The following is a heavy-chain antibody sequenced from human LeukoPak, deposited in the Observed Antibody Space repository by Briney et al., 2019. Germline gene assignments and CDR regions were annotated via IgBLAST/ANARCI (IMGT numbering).Heavy chain of an antibody. J-gene: IGHJ4*02. CDR3: ARAGYSSSWYQEIWDY. Sequence: APVKVSCKASGYTFTGYYMHWVRQAPGQGLEWMGWINPNSGGTNYAQKFQGRVTMTRDTSISTAYMELSRLRSDDTAVYYCARAGYSSSWYQEIWDYWGQGTLVTVSS. V-gene: IGHV1-2*02. CDR2: INPNSGGT. CDR1: GYTFTGYY. D-gene: IGHD6-13*01.